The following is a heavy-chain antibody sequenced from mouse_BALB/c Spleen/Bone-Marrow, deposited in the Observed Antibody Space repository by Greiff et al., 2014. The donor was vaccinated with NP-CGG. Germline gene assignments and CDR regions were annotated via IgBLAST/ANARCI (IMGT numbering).Heavy chain of an antibody. CDR1: GYSFTGYF. D-gene: IGHD2-4*01. V-gene: IGHV1-37*01. J-gene: IGHJ3*01. CDR3: GRGNYDYDSWFGY. Sequence: EVQVVESGPELVKPGASVKISCKASGYSFTGYFMNWMKQSHGKSLEWIGRINPYNGDPFYNQKFKGKATLTVDKSSSTAHMELLSLTSEDSAVYYCGRGNYDYDSWFGYWGQGTLVTASA. CDR2: INPYNGDP.